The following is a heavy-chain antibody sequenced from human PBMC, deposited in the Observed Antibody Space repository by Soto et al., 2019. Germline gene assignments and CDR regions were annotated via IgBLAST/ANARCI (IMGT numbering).Heavy chain of an antibody. CDR2: IDPSDSYT. D-gene: IGHD2-2*01. J-gene: IGHJ6*02. CDR1: GYSFTSYW. V-gene: IGHV5-10-1*01. Sequence: GESLKISCKGSGYSFTSYWISWVRPMPGKGLEWGGRIDPSDSYTNYSPSFQGHVTISADKSISTAYLQWSSLKASDTAMYYCARLIVVVPAAPSEYYYDYGMDVWGQGTTVTVSS. CDR3: ARLIVVVPAAPSEYYYDYGMDV.